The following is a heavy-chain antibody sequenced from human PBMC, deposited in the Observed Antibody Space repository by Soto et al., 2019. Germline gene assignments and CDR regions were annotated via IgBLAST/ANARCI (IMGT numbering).Heavy chain of an antibody. D-gene: IGHD3-3*02. J-gene: IGHJ4*02. Sequence: ASVKVSCKASGYSFTGYYIFWVRQAPGQGLEWMGWINPNNGGTSYAQKFQGRVTMTRDTSISTVYMELSGLISDDTAIYYCARGQFSSARWGQGTLVTVSS. V-gene: IGHV1-2*02. CDR2: INPNNGGT. CDR1: GYSFTGYY. CDR3: ARGQFSSAR.